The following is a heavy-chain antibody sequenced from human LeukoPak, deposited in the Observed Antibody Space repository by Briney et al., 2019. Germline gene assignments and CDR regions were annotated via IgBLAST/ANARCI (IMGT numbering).Heavy chain of an antibody. CDR2: INPNSGGT. D-gene: IGHD3-22*01. J-gene: IGHJ4*02. Sequence: ASEKVSCKASGYTFTGYYMHWVRQAPGQGLEWMGWINPNSGGTNYAQKFQGRVTMTRDTSISTAYMELSRLRSDDTAVYYCARDEGYDSSGYYYPRGFDYWGQGTLVTVSS. V-gene: IGHV1-2*02. CDR1: GYTFTGYY. CDR3: ARDEGYDSSGYYYPRGFDY.